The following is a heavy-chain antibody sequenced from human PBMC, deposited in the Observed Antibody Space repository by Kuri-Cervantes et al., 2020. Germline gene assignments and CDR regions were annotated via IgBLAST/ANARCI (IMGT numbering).Heavy chain of an antibody. D-gene: IGHD2-15*01. CDR3: ARAGGGGGAFDI. V-gene: IGHV3-53*01. CDR1: GVTVSSNY. CDR2: IYSDGST. Sequence: GGSLRLSCAASGVTVSSNYMSWVRQAPGEGLEWVLMIYSDGSTYYTDSVKGRFTISRDNSKNTLYLQMNSLRAEDTAVYYCARAGGGGGAFDIWGQGTMVTVSS. J-gene: IGHJ3*02.